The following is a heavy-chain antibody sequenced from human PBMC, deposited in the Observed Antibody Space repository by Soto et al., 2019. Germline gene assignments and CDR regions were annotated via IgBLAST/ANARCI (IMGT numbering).Heavy chain of an antibody. CDR3: AKKRRECISTSCSYYYYGIVV. Sequence: LRLSCAASGFSFRSYAMSWVRQAPGKGLEWVSAISGSGGSTYYADSVKGRFTISRDNSKNTLYLKMNSLRAEDTAVYYCAKKRRECISTSCSYYYYGIVVCGAGATVAVYS. CDR2: ISGSGGST. J-gene: IGHJ6*04. CDR1: GFSFRSYA. D-gene: IGHD2-2*01. V-gene: IGHV3-23*01.